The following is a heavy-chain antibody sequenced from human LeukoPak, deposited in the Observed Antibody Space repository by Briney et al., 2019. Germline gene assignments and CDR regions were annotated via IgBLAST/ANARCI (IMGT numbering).Heavy chain of an antibody. Sequence: SETLSLTCTVSGGSISSYYWSWIRQPPGKGLEWVGYVYYSGSTNYNPSLKSRVTISVDTSETQFSLKLSSVTAADTAVYYCARSELLWFGGVNSGFDYWGQGTLVTVSS. J-gene: IGHJ4*02. V-gene: IGHV4-59*01. D-gene: IGHD3-10*01. CDR2: VYYSGST. CDR1: GGSISSYY. CDR3: ARSELLWFGGVNSGFDY.